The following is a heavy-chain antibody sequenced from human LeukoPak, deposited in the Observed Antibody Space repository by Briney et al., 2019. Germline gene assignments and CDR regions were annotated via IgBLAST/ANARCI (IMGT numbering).Heavy chain of an antibody. V-gene: IGHV3-20*04. CDR1: GFTFSSYS. J-gene: IGHJ3*02. D-gene: IGHD2-2*01. CDR3: ARASLQYQLAGGGAFDI. CDR2: INWNGGST. Sequence: GGSLRLSCAASGFTFSSYSMNWVRQAPGKGLEWVFGINWNGGSTGYADSVKGRFTISRDNAKNSLYLQMNSLRAEDTALYYCARASLQYQLAGGGAFDIWGQGTMVTVSS.